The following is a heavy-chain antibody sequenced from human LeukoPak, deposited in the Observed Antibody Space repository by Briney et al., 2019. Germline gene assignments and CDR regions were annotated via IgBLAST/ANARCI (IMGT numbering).Heavy chain of an antibody. V-gene: IGHV4-34*01. D-gene: IGHD4-17*01. CDR3: ARIPDGEFDY. CDR2: VNHRGDT. Sequence: NPSETLSLTCAVYGGSFSAYYWSWIRQSPGKGLQWIAEVNHRGDTNYNPSVKSRVTISVDTSKNQFSLKLSSVTAADTAVYYCARIPDGEFDYWGQGTLVTVSS. J-gene: IGHJ4*02. CDR1: GGSFSAYY.